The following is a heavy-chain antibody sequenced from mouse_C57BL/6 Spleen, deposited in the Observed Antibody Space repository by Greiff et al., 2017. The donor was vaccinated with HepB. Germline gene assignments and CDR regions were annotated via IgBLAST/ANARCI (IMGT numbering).Heavy chain of an antibody. J-gene: IGHJ1*03. Sequence: VQLQQSGAELVRPGSSVKMSCKTSGYKFTSYGINWVKQRPGQGLEWIGYIYIGNGYTEYTERFKGKATLTSDTSSSTAYMQLSSLTSEDSAIYFCARRGNWDDWYFDVWGTGTTVTVSS. D-gene: IGHD4-1*01. CDR2: IYIGNGYT. CDR3: ARRGNWDDWYFDV. CDR1: GYKFTSYG. V-gene: IGHV1-58*01.